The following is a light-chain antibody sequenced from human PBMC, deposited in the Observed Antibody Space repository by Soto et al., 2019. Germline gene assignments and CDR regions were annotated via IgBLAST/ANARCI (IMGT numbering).Light chain of an antibody. CDR3: TSYSTSNSYV. CDR2: EVS. CDR1: SSDVGGYNF. J-gene: IGLJ1*01. Sequence: QSALTQPASVSGSPGQSITISCTGSSSDVGGYNFVSWYQQHPGKVPKLMIYEVSNRPSGVSNRVSGSKSVNTASLTISGLQAEDEADYYCTSYSTSNSYVFGAGTKVTVL. V-gene: IGLV2-14*01.